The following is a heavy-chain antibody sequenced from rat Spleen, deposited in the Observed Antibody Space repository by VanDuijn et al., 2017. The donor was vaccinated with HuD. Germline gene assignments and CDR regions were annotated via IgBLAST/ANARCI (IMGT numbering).Heavy chain of an antibody. CDR2: IWGDGST. V-gene: IGHV2-1*01. CDR1: GFSLISHS. J-gene: IGHJ3*01. Sequence: QVQLKESGPGLVQSSQTLSLICTVSGFSLISHSVHWVRQPPGKGLEWMGGIWGDGSTDYNSALKSRLSISRDTSKSQVFLKMNSLQTEDTAIYFCTSPFRWFAYWGQGTLVTVSS. CDR3: TSPFRWFAY.